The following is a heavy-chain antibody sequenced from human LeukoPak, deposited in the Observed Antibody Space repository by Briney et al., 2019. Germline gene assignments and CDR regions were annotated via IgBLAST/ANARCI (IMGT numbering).Heavy chain of an antibody. V-gene: IGHV3-11*01. CDR2: ISSSGSTI. CDR1: GFTFSDYY. D-gene: IGHD3-10*01. Sequence: GGSLRLSCAASGFTFSDYYMSWIRQAPGKGLEWVSYISSSGSTIYYADSVKGRFTISRDNAKNSLYLQMNSLRAEDTAVYYCARVVHYYGSGSYEWYFDLWGRGTLVTVSS. J-gene: IGHJ2*01. CDR3: ARVVHYYGSGSYEWYFDL.